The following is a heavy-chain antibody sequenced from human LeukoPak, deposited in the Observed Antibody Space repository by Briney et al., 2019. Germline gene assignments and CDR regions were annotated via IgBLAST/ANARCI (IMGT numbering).Heavy chain of an antibody. CDR3: ARMGFGDNNWFDP. V-gene: IGHV4-59*01. CDR1: GGSISSYY. CDR2: IYYSGST. Sequence: SETLSLTCTVSGGSISSYYWSWIRQPPGKGLEWMGYIYYSGSTNYNPSLKSRVTISVDTSKNQFSLKLSSVTAADTAVYYCARMGFGDNNWFDPWGQGTLVTVSS. D-gene: IGHD3-10*01. J-gene: IGHJ5*02.